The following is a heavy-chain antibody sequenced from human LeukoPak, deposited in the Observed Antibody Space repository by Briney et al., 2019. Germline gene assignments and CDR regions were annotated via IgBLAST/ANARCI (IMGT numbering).Heavy chain of an antibody. CDR3: ALYDGTYGYFDY. J-gene: IGHJ4*02. V-gene: IGHV4-28*01. CDR2: IYYSGTT. CDR1: GHSISSNSW. D-gene: IGHD1-26*01. Sequence: MASDTLSLTCAVSGHSISSNSWWGWIRQPPGKGLEWIGYIYYSGTTYYNSSLKSRVTMSVDTSKNQFSLKLNSVTAVDTAVYYCALYDGTYGYFDYWGQGSLVTVSS.